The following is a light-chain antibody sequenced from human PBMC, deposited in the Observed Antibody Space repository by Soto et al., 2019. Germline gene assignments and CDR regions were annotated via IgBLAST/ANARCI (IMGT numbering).Light chain of an antibody. V-gene: IGKV3-15*01. Sequence: ERVMTQSPATLSVSPGERATLSCRASQSVSRNLAWYQQKPGQAPRLLIYDASTRATGIPARFSGSGSGTEFTLTVSSLQSEDFAVYYCQQYNNWPRTFGQGTKVEIK. CDR1: QSVSRN. J-gene: IGKJ1*01. CDR2: DAS. CDR3: QQYNNWPRT.